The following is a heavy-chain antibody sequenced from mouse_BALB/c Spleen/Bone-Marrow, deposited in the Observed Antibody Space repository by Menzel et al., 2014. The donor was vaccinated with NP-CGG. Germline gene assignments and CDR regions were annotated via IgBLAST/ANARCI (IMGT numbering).Heavy chain of an antibody. V-gene: IGHV1-5*01. CDR1: GYSFTTFW. CDR3: TRKLPAMDY. CDR2: IYPGNNDT. J-gene: IGHJ4*01. Sequence: VQLQQSGTVLARPGASVKMSCKASGYSFTTFWMHWVKQRPGQGLEWIGAIYPGNNDTSYNQKFKGKAKLTAVTSASTAYMELSSLTNEDSAVYYCTRKLPAMDYWGQGTPLTVSS. D-gene: IGHD1-1*01.